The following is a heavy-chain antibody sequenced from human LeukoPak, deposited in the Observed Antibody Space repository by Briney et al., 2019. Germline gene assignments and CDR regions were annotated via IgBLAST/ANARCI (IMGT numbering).Heavy chain of an antibody. V-gene: IGHV3-53*01. J-gene: IGHJ4*02. CDR1: GFTVSSNY. CDR3: ARTRASYDDY. CDR2: IFSTGNT. Sequence: GGSLRLSCAASGFTVSSNYLTWVRQAPGKGLEWVSVIFSTGNTDYADSVKGRFTISRDNSKNTLYLQMNSLRAEDTAVYYCARTRASYDDYWGQGTQVTVSS. D-gene: IGHD5-12*01.